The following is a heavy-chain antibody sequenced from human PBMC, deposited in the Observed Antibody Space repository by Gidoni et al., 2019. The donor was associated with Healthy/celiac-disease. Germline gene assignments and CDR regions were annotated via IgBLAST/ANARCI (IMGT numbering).Heavy chain of an antibody. V-gene: IGHV3-48*02. CDR2: ISSSSSTI. D-gene: IGHD5-18*01. CDR1: GFTSSSYS. Sequence: EVQLVESGGGLVQPGGSLRLSCAASGFTSSSYSMNWVRQAPGKGLEWVSYISSSSSTIYYADSVKGRFTISRDNAKNSLYLQMNSLRDEDTAVYYCAREEDSAMVSYGMDVWGQGTTVTVSS. CDR3: AREEDSAMVSYGMDV. J-gene: IGHJ6*02.